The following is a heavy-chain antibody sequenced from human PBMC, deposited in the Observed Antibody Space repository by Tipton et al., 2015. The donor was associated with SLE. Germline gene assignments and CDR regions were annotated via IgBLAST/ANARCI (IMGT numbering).Heavy chain of an antibody. CDR2: IYYSGST. CDR1: GGSISSSSYY. V-gene: IGHV4-39*01. CDR3: ARQTKMGYSSTIGLGY. D-gene: IGHD6-13*01. J-gene: IGHJ4*02. Sequence: TLSLTCTVSGGSISSSSYYWGWIRQPPGKGLEWIGSIYYSGSTYYNPSLKSRVTISVGTSKNQFSLKLSSVTAADTAVYYCARQTKMGYSSTIGLGYWGQGTLVTVSS.